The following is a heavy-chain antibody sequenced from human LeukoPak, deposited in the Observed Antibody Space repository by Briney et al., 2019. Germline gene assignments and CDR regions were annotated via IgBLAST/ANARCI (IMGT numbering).Heavy chain of an antibody. CDR1: GGSFSGYY. J-gene: IGHJ1*01. V-gene: IGHV4-34*01. CDR3: ARSGYDFWSGYSQYFQH. CDR2: INHSGST. D-gene: IGHD3-3*01. Sequence: PSETLSLTCAVYGGSFSGYYWSWIRQPPGKGLEWIGEINHSGSTNCNPSLKSRVTISVDTSKNQFSLKLSSVTAADTAVYYCARSGYDFWSGYSQYFQHWGQGTLVTVSS.